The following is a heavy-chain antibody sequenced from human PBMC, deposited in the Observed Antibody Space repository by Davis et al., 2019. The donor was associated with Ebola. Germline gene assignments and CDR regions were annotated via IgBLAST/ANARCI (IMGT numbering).Heavy chain of an antibody. CDR2: IKSKTDGGTT. V-gene: IGHV3-15*01. CDR1: GFTFTKAW. Sequence: PGGSLRLSCAASGFTFTKAWMSWVRQAPGKGLEWVGRIKSKTDGGTTDYAAPVKGRFTISRDDSKNTLYLQMNSLKNEDTAVYYCNTVHSGYDLGYWGQGTLVTVSS. D-gene: IGHD5-12*01. CDR3: NTVHSGYDLGY. J-gene: IGHJ4*02.